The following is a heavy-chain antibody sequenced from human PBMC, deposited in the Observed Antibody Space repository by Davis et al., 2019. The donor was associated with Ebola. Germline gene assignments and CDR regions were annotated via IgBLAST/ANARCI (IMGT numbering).Heavy chain of an antibody. D-gene: IGHD6-13*01. Sequence: PGGSLRLSCAASGFTFSGSAMHWVRQASGKGLEWVGRIRSKANSYATAYAASVKGRFTISRDDSKNTAYLQMNSLKTEDTAVYYCTRRGIAAAGPFDYWGQGTLVTVSS. V-gene: IGHV3-73*01. J-gene: IGHJ4*02. CDR2: IRSKANSYAT. CDR1: GFTFSGSA. CDR3: TRRGIAAAGPFDY.